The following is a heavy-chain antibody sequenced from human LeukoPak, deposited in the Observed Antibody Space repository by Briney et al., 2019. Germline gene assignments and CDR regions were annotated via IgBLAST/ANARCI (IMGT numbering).Heavy chain of an antibody. CDR2: FDPEDGET. CDR3: ATDRLRYFDWSFDY. CDR1: GYTLTELS. Sequence: ASVKVSCKVSGYTLTELSMHWVRQAPGKGLEWMGGFDPEDGETIYAQKFQGRVTMTEDTSTDTAYMELSSLRSEDTAVYYCATDRLRYFDWSFDYWGQGTLVIVSS. J-gene: IGHJ4*02. V-gene: IGHV1-24*01. D-gene: IGHD3-9*01.